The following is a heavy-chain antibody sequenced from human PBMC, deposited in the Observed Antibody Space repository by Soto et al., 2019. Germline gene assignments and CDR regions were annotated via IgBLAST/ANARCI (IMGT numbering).Heavy chain of an antibody. D-gene: IGHD2-8*01. CDR1: GYTFTSYG. CDR3: ARDRCTTDRCYTHHFDV. J-gene: IGHJ6*02. CDR2: ISVYTGNT. Sequence: QVQLVQSGGEVTKPGASVKVSCKSSGYTFTSYGVSWVRQAPGQGLEWLGWISVYTGNTKQAQKFQDRVTLTTEASTSTAYMELRSLRSDDTAVHYCARDRCTTDRCYTHHFDVWGQGTTVTVSS. V-gene: IGHV1-18*04.